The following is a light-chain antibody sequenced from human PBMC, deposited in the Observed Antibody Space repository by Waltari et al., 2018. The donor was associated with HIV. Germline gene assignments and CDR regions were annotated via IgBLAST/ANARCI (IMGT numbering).Light chain of an antibody. J-gene: IGKJ2*01. CDR1: EDISDF. CDR3: QQYTNIPYT. V-gene: IGKV1-33*01. Sequence: DIQMTQSPSSMSASVGARVSITCQASEDISDFLNWYQHKPGKAPKLLIYDASNLMTGVPSRFSGGGSGTDFTFTITSLQPEDIATYYCQQYTNIPYTFGQGTKL. CDR2: DAS.